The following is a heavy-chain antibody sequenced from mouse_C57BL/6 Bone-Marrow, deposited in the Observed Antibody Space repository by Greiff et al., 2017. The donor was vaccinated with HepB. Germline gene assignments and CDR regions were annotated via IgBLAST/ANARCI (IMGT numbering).Heavy chain of an antibody. D-gene: IGHD2-4*01. CDR3: ARHMGLRRYYYAMDY. Sequence: EVNLVESGGGLVKPGGSLKLSCAASGFTFSSYTMSWVRQTPEKRLEWVATISGGGGNTYYPDSVKGRFTISRDNAKNTLYLQMSSLRSEDTALYYCARHMGLRRYYYAMDYWGQGTSVTVSS. CDR1: GFTFSSYT. CDR2: ISGGGGNT. J-gene: IGHJ4*01. V-gene: IGHV5-9*01.